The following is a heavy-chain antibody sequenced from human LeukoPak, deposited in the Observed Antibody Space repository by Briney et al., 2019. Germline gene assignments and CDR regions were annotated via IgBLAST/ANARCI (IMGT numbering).Heavy chain of an antibody. Sequence: TSETLSLTCTVSGGSISSSSYYWGWIRQPPGKGLEWIGSIYYSGSTYYNPSLKSRVTISVDTSKNQFSLKLSSVTAADTAVYYCARRTRYVDWSYDYWGQGTLVTVSS. CDR2: IYYSGST. CDR3: ARRTRYVDWSYDY. J-gene: IGHJ4*02. D-gene: IGHD3-9*01. V-gene: IGHV4-39*01. CDR1: GGSISSSSYY.